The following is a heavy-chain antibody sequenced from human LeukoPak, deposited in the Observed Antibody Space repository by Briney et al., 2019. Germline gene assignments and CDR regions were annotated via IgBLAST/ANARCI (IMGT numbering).Heavy chain of an antibody. CDR1: GDSMRSSSYY. CDR3: ARHGIDHYDTSGYSSWFDP. J-gene: IGHJ5*02. Sequence: SETLSLTCTVSGDSMRSSSYYWGWIRQPPGKGLEWIASICYSGNTFHNPSLKSRVTISVDKSKNQVSLRLSSVTAADTAVHYCARHGIDHYDTSGYSSWFDPWGQGTLVTISS. D-gene: IGHD3-22*01. V-gene: IGHV4-39*01. CDR2: ICYSGNT.